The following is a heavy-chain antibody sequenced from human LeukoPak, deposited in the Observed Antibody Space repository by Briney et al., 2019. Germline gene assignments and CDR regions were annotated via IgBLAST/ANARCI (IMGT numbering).Heavy chain of an antibody. CDR1: GYTFTSYY. CDR2: INPSGGST. V-gene: IGHV1-46*01. CDR3: ARDHGIAVAGTNYYYGMDV. J-gene: IGHJ6*02. D-gene: IGHD6-19*01. Sequence: ASVKVSCKASGYTFTSYYMHWVRQAPGQGLEWMGIINPSGGSTSYAQKFQGRVTMTRDTSTSTVYMELSSLRSEDTAVYYCARDHGIAVAGTNYYYGMDVWGRGTTVTVSS.